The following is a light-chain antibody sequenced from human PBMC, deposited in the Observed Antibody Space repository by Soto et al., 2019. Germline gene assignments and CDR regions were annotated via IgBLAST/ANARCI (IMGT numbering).Light chain of an antibody. J-gene: IGKJ1*01. CDR2: GAS. CDR1: QSVSSSY. V-gene: IGKV3-20*01. Sequence: EIVLTQSPGTLSLSPGERATLSCRASQSVSSSYLAWYQQKPGQAPRLLIYGASNRATGIPDRFSGSGSGTDFTLTISRLEPEDFAVYYCQQYDSSPRTFGQGTKVDNK. CDR3: QQYDSSPRT.